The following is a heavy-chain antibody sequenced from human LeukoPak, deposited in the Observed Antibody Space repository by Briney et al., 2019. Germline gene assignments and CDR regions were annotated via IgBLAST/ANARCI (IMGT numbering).Heavy chain of an antibody. J-gene: IGHJ4*02. CDR1: GFTFGDYG. CDR3: TIAYYYDWGTYYRDYFGY. V-gene: IGHV3-49*04. CDR2: IRSRSHGGTT. Sequence: GALRLSCTGSGFTFGDYGMSWVRQAPGKGLEWVGFIRSRSHGGTTEYAVSVQGRFTISRDDCESIAYQQVNSVKPDDTAVYYCTIAYYYDWGTYYRDYFGYWGRGTLVSVSS. D-gene: IGHD3-10*01.